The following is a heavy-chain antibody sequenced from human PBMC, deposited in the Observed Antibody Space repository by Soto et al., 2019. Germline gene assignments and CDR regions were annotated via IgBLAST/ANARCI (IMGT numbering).Heavy chain of an antibody. D-gene: IGHD3-3*01. Sequence: EVQLVESGGGLIQPGGSLRLSWVASGFIVSSNQMSWVRQAPGKGLEWVSVIYSGHTTYYADSVEGRFTISRDDSKNTLYLQMNSLRVEDTAVYYCVRGPSDHKLRLVEWPYGDYWGQGALVTVSS. J-gene: IGHJ4*02. CDR1: GFIVSSNQ. CDR3: VRGPSDHKLRLVEWPYGDY. V-gene: IGHV3-53*01. CDR2: IYSGHTT.